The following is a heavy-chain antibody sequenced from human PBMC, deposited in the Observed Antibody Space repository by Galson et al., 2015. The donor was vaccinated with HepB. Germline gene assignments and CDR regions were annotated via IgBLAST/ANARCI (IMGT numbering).Heavy chain of an antibody. CDR3: ARAKYQMSLWGY. D-gene: IGHD2-21*01. J-gene: IGHJ4*02. CDR2: ISYDGSNK. V-gene: IGHV3-30-3*01. Sequence: LSCAASGFTFSSYAMSWVRQAPGKGLEWVAIISYDGSNKYYADSVKGRFTIYRDNSKNTLYLQMNSLRNEETAVYYCARAKYQMSLWGYCGQGTLVTVSS. CDR1: GFTFSSYA.